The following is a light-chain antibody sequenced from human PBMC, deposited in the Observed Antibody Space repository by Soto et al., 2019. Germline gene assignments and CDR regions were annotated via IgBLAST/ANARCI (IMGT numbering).Light chain of an antibody. J-gene: IGLJ3*02. CDR3: VLYMGSGTWV. CDR1: SGSVSTNYY. V-gene: IGLV8-61*01. CDR2: STN. Sequence: QAVVTQEPSFSVSPGGTVTLTCGLSSGSVSTNYYPSWYQQTPGQAPRTLIYSTNTRSSGVPDRFSGSILGNKAALTITGAQAEDESDYYCVLYMGSGTWVFGRGTKVTAL.